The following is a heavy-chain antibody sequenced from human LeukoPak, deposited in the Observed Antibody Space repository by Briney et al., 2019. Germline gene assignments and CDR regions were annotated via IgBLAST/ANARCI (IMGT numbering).Heavy chain of an antibody. CDR1: VGPNSSYY. D-gene: IGHD4-17*01. J-gene: IGHJ4*02. CDR3: ARLKYGDYGLYYFDY. Sequence: SETLSLPCTVSVGPNSSYYWSWLPQPPGKGLESLGFIDYSNTNYNPSLESRVTISVDTSKDHFSLKLSSVTAADTAVYYCARLKYGDYGLYYFDYWGQGTLVTVSS. V-gene: IGHV4-59*08. CDR2: IDYSNT.